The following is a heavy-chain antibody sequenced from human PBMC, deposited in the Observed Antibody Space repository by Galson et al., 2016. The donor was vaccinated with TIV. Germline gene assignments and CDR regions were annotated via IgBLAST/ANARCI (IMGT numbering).Heavy chain of an antibody. CDR2: ISSGGNTM. Sequence: SLRLSCAVSGFTFDSHEMNWVRQAPGKGLEWVASISSGGNTMFYADSVKGRFIISRDNARNSLYLQMNSLRVEDTAVYYCARDRVVDATYYYYYYGMDVWGQGTAVTVSS. J-gene: IGHJ6*02. D-gene: IGHD2-15*01. V-gene: IGHV3-48*03. CDR1: GFTFDSHE. CDR3: ARDRVVDATYYYYYYGMDV.